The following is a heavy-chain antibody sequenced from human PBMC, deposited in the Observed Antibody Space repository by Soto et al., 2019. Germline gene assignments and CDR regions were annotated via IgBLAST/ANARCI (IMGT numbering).Heavy chain of an antibody. CDR3: ASASSSSLYYYYGMDV. CDR2: ISAYNGNT. D-gene: IGHD6-6*01. Sequence: ASVKVSCKASGYTFTSYGISWVRQAPGRGLEWMGWISAYNGNTNYAQKLQGRVTMTTDTSTSTAYMELRSLRSDDTAVYYCASASSSSLYYYYGMDVWGQGTTVTVSS. J-gene: IGHJ6*02. V-gene: IGHV1-18*01. CDR1: GYTFTSYG.